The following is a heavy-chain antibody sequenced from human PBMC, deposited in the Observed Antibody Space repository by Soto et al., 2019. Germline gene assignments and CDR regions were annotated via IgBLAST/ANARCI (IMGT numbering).Heavy chain of an antibody. J-gene: IGHJ4*02. D-gene: IGHD6-6*01. CDR1: GFTFSIYA. V-gene: IGHV3-23*01. CDR2: ISGGGGTT. Sequence: EVQLLESGGGLVQPGGSLRLSCAASGFTFSIYAMTWVRQTPGKGLEWVSHISGGGGTTNYADSVKGRFTISRDNSKNTLYLHLNSLRADDTAVFYCAKANGYSTSHYFDNWGQGILVTVSS. CDR3: AKANGYSTSHYFDN.